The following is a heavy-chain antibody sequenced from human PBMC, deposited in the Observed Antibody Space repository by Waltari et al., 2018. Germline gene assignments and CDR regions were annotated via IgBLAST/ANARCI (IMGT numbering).Heavy chain of an antibody. J-gene: IGHJ4*02. V-gene: IGHV1-69*01. D-gene: IGHD5-12*01. CDR3: ARGAVATINYFDY. CDR1: GFTFSSYA. CDR2: IIPIFGTA. Sequence: QVQLVESGGGVVQPGGSLRLSCAASGFTFSSYAISWVRQAPGQGLEGMGGIIPIFGTANYAQKFQGRGTITADESTSTAYMELSSLRSEDTAVYYCARGAVATINYFDYWGQGTLVTVSS.